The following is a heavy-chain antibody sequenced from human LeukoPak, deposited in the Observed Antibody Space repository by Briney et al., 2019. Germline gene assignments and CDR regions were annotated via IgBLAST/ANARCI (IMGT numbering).Heavy chain of an antibody. CDR2: ISYDGSNK. D-gene: IGHD2-15*01. V-gene: IGHV3-30*01. J-gene: IGHJ4*02. Sequence: GGSLRLSCAASGFTFSSYAMHWVRQAPGKGLEWVAVISYDGSNKYYADSVKGRFTISRDNSKNTLNLQMNRLRTEDTAVYYCAREGQDIAVVVAATLDYWGQGTLVTVSS. CDR3: AREGQDIAVVVAATLDY. CDR1: GFTFSSYA.